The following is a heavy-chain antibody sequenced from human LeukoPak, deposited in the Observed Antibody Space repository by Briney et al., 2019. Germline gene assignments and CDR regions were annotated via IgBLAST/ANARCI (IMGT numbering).Heavy chain of an antibody. Sequence: GGSLRLSCAASGFTFSTYNMNWVRQAPGKGLECVSYISTTSTTIYFADSVKGRFTISRDNAKNSLYLQMNSLRAEDTAVYYCARAYYGDYRIDYWGQGTLVTVSS. J-gene: IGHJ4*02. CDR1: GFTFSTYN. V-gene: IGHV3-48*01. CDR3: ARAYYGDYRIDY. CDR2: ISTTSTTI. D-gene: IGHD4-17*01.